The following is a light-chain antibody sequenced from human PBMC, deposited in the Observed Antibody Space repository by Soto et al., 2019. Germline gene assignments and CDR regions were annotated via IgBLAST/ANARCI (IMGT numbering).Light chain of an antibody. Sequence: DIQLNQSPSSLSASVGDRVTITCRASQSISSHLNWYQQKPGKAPKLLIYAASSLQSGVPSRFSGSGSGTDFTLTISSLQPEDCATYYCQQSYSTPLTFGGVTKVEIK. J-gene: IGKJ4*01. V-gene: IGKV1-39*01. CDR3: QQSYSTPLT. CDR1: QSISSH. CDR2: AAS.